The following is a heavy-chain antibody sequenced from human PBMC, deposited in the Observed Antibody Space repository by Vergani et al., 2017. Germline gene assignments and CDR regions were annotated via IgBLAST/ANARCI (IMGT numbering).Heavy chain of an antibody. CDR1: GYTFTSYY. CDR2: INPSGGST. D-gene: IGHD6-19*01. J-gene: IGHJ6*03. Sequence: QVQLVQSGAEVKKPGASVKVSCKASGYTFTSYYMHWVRQAPGQGLEWMGIINPSGGSTSYAQKFKGRVTMTRDTSTSTVYMELSSLSSEDTAVYYCARDKDSSGWFPYYYYYYMDVWGKGTTVTVSS. V-gene: IGHV1-46*03. CDR3: ARDKDSSGWFPYYYYYYMDV.